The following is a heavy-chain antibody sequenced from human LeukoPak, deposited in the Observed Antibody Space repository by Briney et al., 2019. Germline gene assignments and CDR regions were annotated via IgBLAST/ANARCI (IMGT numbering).Heavy chain of an antibody. D-gene: IGHD3-22*01. V-gene: IGHV3-30*18. CDR3: AKVADTMIVVVIPPNDY. Sequence: GGSLRLSCAASGFTFSSYGMHWVRQAPGKGLEWVAVISYDGSNKYYADSVKGRFTISRDNSKNTLYLQMNSLRAEDTAVYYCAKVADTMIVVVIPPNDYWGQGTLVTVSS. CDR1: GFTFSSYG. CDR2: ISYDGSNK. J-gene: IGHJ4*02.